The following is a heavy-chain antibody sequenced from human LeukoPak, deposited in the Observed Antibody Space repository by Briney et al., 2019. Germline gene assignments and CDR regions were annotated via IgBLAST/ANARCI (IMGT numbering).Heavy chain of an antibody. J-gene: IGHJ5*02. D-gene: IGHD4-23*01. Sequence: GESLKISWKGSGYSFISYWSGWVRQMPGKGLGWMGIIFPGVSDTRYSPYFQGQVNISADKSISTAYLQWSSLKASDTAMYYCARGPSGNSIYWFDPWGQGTLVTVSS. CDR2: IFPGVSDT. V-gene: IGHV5-51*02. CDR3: ARGPSGNSIYWFDP. CDR1: GYSFISYW.